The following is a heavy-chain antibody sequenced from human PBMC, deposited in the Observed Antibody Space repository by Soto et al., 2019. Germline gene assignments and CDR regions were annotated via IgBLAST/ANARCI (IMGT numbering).Heavy chain of an antibody. Sequence: ASVKVSCKASGYTFNTYGISWVRQAPGQGLEWMGWISPYNGTTKYAEKFQGEMTMTTDTATSTAYMDLRSLRSDDTAVYYCARDGERDTGLNFYYYLHGMDAWGQGTRVTAP. CDR2: ISPYNGTT. J-gene: IGHJ6*02. V-gene: IGHV1-18*04. CDR1: GYTFNTYG. D-gene: IGHD1-1*01. CDR3: ARDGERDTGLNFYYYLHGMDA.